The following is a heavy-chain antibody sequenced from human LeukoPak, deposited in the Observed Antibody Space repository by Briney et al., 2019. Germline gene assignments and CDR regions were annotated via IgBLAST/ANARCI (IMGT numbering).Heavy chain of an antibody. Sequence: GGSLRLSCAASGFTSSSYAMHWVRQAPGKGLEWVAVISYDGSDRHYADSVKGRFTISRDNSKNTLFLQMNSLRAEDTSMYYCAREGGSGWYPYWGQGTLVTVSS. J-gene: IGHJ4*02. V-gene: IGHV3-30-3*01. CDR3: AREGGSGWYPY. CDR2: ISYDGSDR. D-gene: IGHD6-19*01. CDR1: GFTSSSYA.